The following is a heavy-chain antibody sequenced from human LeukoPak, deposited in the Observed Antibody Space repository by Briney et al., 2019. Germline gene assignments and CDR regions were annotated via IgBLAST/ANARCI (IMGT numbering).Heavy chain of an antibody. CDR3: ASRSGGSYFYYMDV. Sequence: GESLKISCKGSGYSFTSYWIGWVRQMPGKGLEWMGIIYPGDSHTTYSPSFQGQVTISADKSISTAYLQWSSLEASDTAIYYCASRSGGSYFYYMDVWGKGTTVIVSS. D-gene: IGHD2-15*01. CDR2: IYPGDSHT. J-gene: IGHJ6*03. V-gene: IGHV5-51*01. CDR1: GYSFTSYW.